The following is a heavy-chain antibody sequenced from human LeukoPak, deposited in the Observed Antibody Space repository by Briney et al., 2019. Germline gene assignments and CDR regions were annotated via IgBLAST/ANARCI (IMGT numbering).Heavy chain of an antibody. Sequence: PGGSLRLSCAASGFTYSNYAMSWVRQAPGKGLEWVSSISSSSGYIYYADSVKGRFTISRDNAENSLYLQMNSLGAEDTAVYYCTRDNRVLISSSTNFDYWGQGTLVTVSS. CDR3: TRDNRVLISSSTNFDY. D-gene: IGHD6-6*01. J-gene: IGHJ4*02. CDR2: ISSSSGYI. CDR1: GFTYSNYA. V-gene: IGHV3-21*01.